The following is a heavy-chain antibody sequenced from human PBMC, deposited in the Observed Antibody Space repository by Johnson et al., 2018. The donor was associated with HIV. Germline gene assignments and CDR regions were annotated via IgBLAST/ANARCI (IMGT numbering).Heavy chain of an antibody. Sequence: QMLLVESGGGVVQPGGSLRLSCAASGFTFSSYGMHWVRQAPGKGLELVAFIRYDGSNKYYADSVKGRFTISRDTLKNTLYLQMNSLRAEDTAVYYSGKDRAVAGKGHDAFDIWGQGTMVTVSS. CDR1: GFTFSSYG. D-gene: IGHD6-19*01. J-gene: IGHJ3*02. V-gene: IGHV3-30*02. CDR2: IRYDGSNK. CDR3: GKDRAVAGKGHDAFDI.